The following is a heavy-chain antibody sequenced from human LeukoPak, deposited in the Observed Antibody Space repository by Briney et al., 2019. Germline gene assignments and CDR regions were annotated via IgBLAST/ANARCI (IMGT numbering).Heavy chain of an antibody. V-gene: IGHV1-18*01. CDR1: GYTFTSYG. Sequence: ASVKVSCKASGYTFTSYGISWVRQAPGQGLEWMGWISAYDGNTNYAQKLQGRVTMTTHTSTSTAYMELRSLRSDATASDYSPRVPSYQLPRGPPHKCFDPWGQGTLVSVPS. J-gene: IGHJ5*02. CDR2: ISAYDGNT. D-gene: IGHD2-2*01. CDR3: PRVPSYQLPRGPPHKCFDP.